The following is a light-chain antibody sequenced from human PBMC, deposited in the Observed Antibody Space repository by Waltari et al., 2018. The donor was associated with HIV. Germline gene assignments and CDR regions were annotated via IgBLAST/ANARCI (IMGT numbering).Light chain of an antibody. V-gene: IGKV3-20*01. CDR3: QQYVKSPYT. CDR1: QTISNRF. J-gene: IGKJ2*01. CDR2: DAF. Sequence: IVLTQSPGPLSLSPGERATLSCRASQTISNRFVAWYQQKPGQAPRLLIYDAFSRATGIPDRFSGSGSGTDFSLTISRLEPEDFAVYFCQQYVKSPYTFGQGTKLEIK.